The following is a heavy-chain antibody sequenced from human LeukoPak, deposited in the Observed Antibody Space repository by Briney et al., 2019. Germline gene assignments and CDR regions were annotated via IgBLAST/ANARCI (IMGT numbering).Heavy chain of an antibody. D-gene: IGHD6-13*01. V-gene: IGHV3-74*01. CDR1: VVTFSVDL. CDR2: INRDGRST. Sequence: GSLRLSSAASVVTFSVDLMHSGPHTPGKGLWWVLRINRDGRSTNSADSVQGRFTISREHAKTALYLPKNSLRVEDIAVYYCGRGQAAGTNFDYWGQGTLVTVSS. CDR3: GRGQAAGTNFDY. J-gene: IGHJ4*02.